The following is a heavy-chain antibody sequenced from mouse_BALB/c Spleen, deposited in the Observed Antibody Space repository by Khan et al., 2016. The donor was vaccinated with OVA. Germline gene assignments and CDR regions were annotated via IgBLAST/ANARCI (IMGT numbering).Heavy chain of an antibody. CDR1: GFSLTGYG. J-gene: IGHJ4*01. CDR3: AREIYYDYAYYYAMDY. V-gene: IGHV2-6-7*01. D-gene: IGHD2-4*01. Sequence: VQLQESGPGLVAPSQSLSITCTVSGFSLTGYGVNWVRQPPGKGLEWLGMIWGDGSTDYNSALKSSLSISKDNSKSQVFLKMNSLHTDDTARYYCAREIYYDYAYYYAMDYWGQGTSVTVSS. CDR2: IWGDGST.